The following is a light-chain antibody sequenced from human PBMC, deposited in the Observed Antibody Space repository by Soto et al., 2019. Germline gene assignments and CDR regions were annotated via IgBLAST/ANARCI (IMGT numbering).Light chain of an antibody. CDR2: DVS. CDR1: QRIGGW. CDR3: QQYDTYSGT. J-gene: IGKJ1*01. Sequence: DIQMTQSPSTLSAPVGDTVTITCRASQRIGGWLAWYQQKPGKGPILLIYDVSALPRGVPSRFSGSGSGTEFTLIISSLQPDDFATYYCQQYDTYSGTFGQGTKVEV. V-gene: IGKV1-5*01.